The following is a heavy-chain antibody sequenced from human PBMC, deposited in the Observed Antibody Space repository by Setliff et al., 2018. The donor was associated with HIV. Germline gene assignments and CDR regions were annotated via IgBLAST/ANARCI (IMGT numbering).Heavy chain of an antibody. Sequence: PGGSLRLSCAGSGFTFSSSWMHWVRQAPGKGLVWASRINGDGSFTVYADSVKGRFTISRDNSKNTLYLQMNSVRGEDTAVYYCTSWGVPRDGFDIWGHGTKVTVSS. J-gene: IGHJ3*02. CDR2: INGDGSFT. CDR3: TSWGVPRDGFDI. D-gene: IGHD3-16*01. CDR1: GFTFSSSW. V-gene: IGHV3-74*01.